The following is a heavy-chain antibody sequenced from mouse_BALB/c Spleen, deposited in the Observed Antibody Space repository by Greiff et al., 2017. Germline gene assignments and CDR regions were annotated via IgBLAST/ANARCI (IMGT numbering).Heavy chain of an antibody. J-gene: IGHJ1*01. V-gene: IGHV5-6-5*01. CDR1: GFTFSSYA. CDR3: ARGSFSYWYFDV. CDR2: ISSGGST. Sequence: EVQLVESGGGLVKPGGSLKLSCAASGFTFSSYAMSWVRQTPEKRLEWVASISSGGSTYYPDSVKGRFTISRDNARNILYLQMSSLRSEDTAMYYCARGSFSYWYFDVWGAGTTVTVSS.